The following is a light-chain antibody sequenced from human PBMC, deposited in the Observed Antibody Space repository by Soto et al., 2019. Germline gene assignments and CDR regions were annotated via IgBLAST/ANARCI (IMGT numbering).Light chain of an antibody. CDR1: YNDVGLFNF. J-gene: IGLJ1*01. CDR2: EVT. Sequence: QSALTQPPSASGSPGQSVTISCTGTYNDVGLFNFVSWYQHHPGKAPKLMIYEVTKRPSGVPDRFSGSKSGNTASLTVSGLQAEDEADYYCTSHAGNYNFPYVFGTGTKLTVL. CDR3: TSHAGNYNFPYV. V-gene: IGLV2-8*01.